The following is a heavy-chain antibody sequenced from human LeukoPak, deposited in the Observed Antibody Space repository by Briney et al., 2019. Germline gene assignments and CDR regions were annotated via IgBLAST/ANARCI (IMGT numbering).Heavy chain of an antibody. CDR3: ARDSRMVRGTSDY. D-gene: IGHD3-10*01. CDR2: ISGSGGST. Sequence: GGSLRLSCAASGFTFSSYAMSWVRQAPGKGLEWVSAISGSGGSTYYADSVKGRFTISRDNAKNSLYLQMNSLRAEDTAVYYCARDSRMVRGTSDYWGQGTLVTVSS. CDR1: GFTFSSYA. V-gene: IGHV3-23*01. J-gene: IGHJ4*02.